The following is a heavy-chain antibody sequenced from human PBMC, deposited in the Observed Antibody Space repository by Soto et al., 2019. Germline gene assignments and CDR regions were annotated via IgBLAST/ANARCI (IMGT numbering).Heavy chain of an antibody. CDR3: ATVRSHCSSTSCSHYYYYGMDV. D-gene: IGHD2-2*01. J-gene: IGHJ6*02. CDR2: FDPEDGET. Sequence: VKVSCKVSGYTLTELSMHWVRQAPGKGLEWMGGFDPEDGETIYAQKFQGRVTMTEDTSTDTAYMELSSLRSEDTAVYYCATVRSHCSSTSCSHYYYYGMDVWGQGTTVTVSS. CDR1: GYTLTELS. V-gene: IGHV1-24*01.